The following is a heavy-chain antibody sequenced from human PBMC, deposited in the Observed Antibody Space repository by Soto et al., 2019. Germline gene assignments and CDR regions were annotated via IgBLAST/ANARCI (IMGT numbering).Heavy chain of an antibody. CDR1: GGTFSSYA. CDR2: IIPIFGTA. D-gene: IGHD6-19*01. Sequence: ASVKVSCKASGGTFSSYAISWVRQAPGQGLEWMGGIIPIFGTANYAQKFQGRVTITADESTSTAYMELSSLRSEDTAVYYCARDLGGYSSGWYDGWFDPWGQGTLVTVSS. CDR3: ARDLGGYSSGWYDGWFDP. J-gene: IGHJ5*02. V-gene: IGHV1-69*13.